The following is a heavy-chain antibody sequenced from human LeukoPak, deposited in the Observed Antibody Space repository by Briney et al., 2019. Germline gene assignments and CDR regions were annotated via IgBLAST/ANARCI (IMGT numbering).Heavy chain of an antibody. CDR3: GSQFYDSSGYYFQH. CDR1: GGSISSRSYY. Sequence: PSETLSLTCTVSGGSISSRSYYWGWIRQPPGKGLEWIANIYSSGSTYQNPFLKSRVTISVDTSKTHFSLKLSSLTAADTAVYYCGSQFYDSSGYYFQHWGQGTLVTVSS. CDR2: IYSSGST. J-gene: IGHJ1*01. D-gene: IGHD3-22*01. V-gene: IGHV4-39*02.